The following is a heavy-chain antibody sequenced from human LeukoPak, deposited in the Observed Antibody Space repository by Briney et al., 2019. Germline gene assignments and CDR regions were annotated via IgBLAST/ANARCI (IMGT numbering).Heavy chain of an antibody. CDR2: IKKDGSEK. J-gene: IGHJ6*03. D-gene: IGHD2-15*01. CDR3: ARVASGDIVVVVAATPVYYMDV. CDR1: GFTFSSYW. Sequence: GGSLRLSCTASGFTFSSYWMSWVRQAPGKGLEWVANIKKDGSEKYYVDSVKGRFTISRDNAKNSLYLQMNSLRAEDTAVYYCARVASGDIVVVVAATPVYYMDVWGKGTTVTISS. V-gene: IGHV3-7*01.